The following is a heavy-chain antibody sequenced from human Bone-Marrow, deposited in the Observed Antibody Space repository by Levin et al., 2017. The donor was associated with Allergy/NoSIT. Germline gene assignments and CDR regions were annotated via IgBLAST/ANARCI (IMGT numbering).Heavy chain of an antibody. CDR3: ARHRGANSGSYPFDY. CDR2: IFDTGST. V-gene: IGHV4-59*08. J-gene: IGHJ4*02. CDR1: GDSISTYY. D-gene: IGHD1-26*01. Sequence: RSQTLSLTCSVSGDSISTYYWSWIRQPPGKELEWIGYIFDTGSTNYNPSLKGRVTISLDTSKKQFSLKVRSVTAADTAMYYCARHRGANSGSYPFDYWGQGILVTVSS.